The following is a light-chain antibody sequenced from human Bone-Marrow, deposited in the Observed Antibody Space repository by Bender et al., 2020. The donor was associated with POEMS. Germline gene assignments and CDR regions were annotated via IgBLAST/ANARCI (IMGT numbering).Light chain of an antibody. V-gene: IGLV1-44*01. Sequence: QSVLTQPPSASGTSGQRVTISCSGGSSNIGAHAVNWYQHLPGTAPKLLIYSSHRRPSGVPARFSGSRSGASASLAISGLQSEDEADYYCAVWDDSLNGWVFGGGTKLTVL. CDR1: SSNIGAHA. J-gene: IGLJ3*02. CDR2: SSH. CDR3: AVWDDSLNGWV.